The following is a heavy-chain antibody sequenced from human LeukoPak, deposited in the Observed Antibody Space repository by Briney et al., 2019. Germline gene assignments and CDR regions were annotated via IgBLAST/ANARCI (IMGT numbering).Heavy chain of an antibody. Sequence: PGGSLRLSCAASGFTFDDYAMHWVRQAPGKGLEWVSGISWNSGSIGYADSVKGRFTISRDNAKNSLYLQMNSLRAEDTAVYYCARYLIAAAGPYYFDYWGQGTLVTVSS. CDR1: GFTFDDYA. J-gene: IGHJ4*02. D-gene: IGHD6-13*01. CDR3: ARYLIAAAGPYYFDY. CDR2: ISWNSGSI. V-gene: IGHV3-9*01.